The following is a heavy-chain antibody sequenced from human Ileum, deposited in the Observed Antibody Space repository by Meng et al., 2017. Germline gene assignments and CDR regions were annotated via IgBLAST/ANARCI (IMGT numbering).Heavy chain of an antibody. Sequence: QVQLQESGPRLVKPSQTLSLTCTVSGGSISSGDYYWSWVRQSPGKGPEWIGYIYSNGNTYSNPSLRGRLMISIDTSKNQFSLKLSSVTAADTAVYYCARREYDSRGYYFDYWGQGTLVTVSS. CDR1: GGSISSGDYY. V-gene: IGHV4-30-4*01. D-gene: IGHD3-22*01. J-gene: IGHJ4*02. CDR2: IYSNGNT. CDR3: ARREYDSRGYYFDY.